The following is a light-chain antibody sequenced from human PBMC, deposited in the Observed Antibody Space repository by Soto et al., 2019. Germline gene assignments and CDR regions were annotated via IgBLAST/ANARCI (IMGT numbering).Light chain of an antibody. J-gene: IGKJ4*01. CDR1: QDISTY. CDR2: GAS. V-gene: IGKV1-33*01. Sequence: DIQMTQSPSSLSSSVGDRVTITCQASQDISTYLNWYQQKPGKAPNLLISGASNLESGVPSRFSGSGSGTDFTFTISSLQPEDIATSYCQPFDDLPLTFGGGTKVEIK. CDR3: QPFDDLPLT.